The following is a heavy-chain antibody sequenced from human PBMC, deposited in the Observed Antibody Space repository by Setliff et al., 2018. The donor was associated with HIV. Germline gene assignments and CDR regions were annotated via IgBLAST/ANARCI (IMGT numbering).Heavy chain of an antibody. J-gene: IGHJ5*02. CDR2: IDDSGSI. Sequence: SETLSLTCAVYTESLTRYDWAWIRQSPEKGLEWIGEIDDSGSIIYNPSLQSRVTMSVETSKNQFSLKVRSLTAADTGLYYCARVKSIKTTLVRLWPRFGLWGQGTQVTVSS. CDR3: ARVKSIKTTLVRLWPRFGL. D-gene: IGHD3-10*01. CDR1: TESLTRYD. V-gene: IGHV4-34*01.